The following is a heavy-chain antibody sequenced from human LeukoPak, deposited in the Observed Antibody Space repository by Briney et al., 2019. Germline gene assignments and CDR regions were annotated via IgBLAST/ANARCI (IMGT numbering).Heavy chain of an antibody. CDR1: GFIFSGDE. Sequence: GGSLRLSCAASGFIFSGDEMTWVRQAPGKGLESVSFISSSADTILYADSVKGRFTISRDNGKNALYLQMNSLRAEDTAVYYCTKERGSYWGQGTLVTVSS. CDR3: TKERGSY. V-gene: IGHV3-48*03. CDR2: ISSSADTI. J-gene: IGHJ4*02.